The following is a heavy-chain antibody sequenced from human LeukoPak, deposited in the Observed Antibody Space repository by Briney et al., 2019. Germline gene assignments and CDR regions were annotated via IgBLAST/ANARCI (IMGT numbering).Heavy chain of an antibody. Sequence: SETLSPTCAVYGVSFSGYYWSWIRQPPKKGLEWIGEINHSVSTNYNPSLKSRVTISVDTSKNQFSLKVRSVTAADTAVYYCARGHVGSYAYYYYYGMDVWGQGTTVTVSS. J-gene: IGHJ6*02. D-gene: IGHD2-8*01. CDR1: GVSFSGYY. V-gene: IGHV4-34*01. CDR2: INHSVST. CDR3: ARGHVGSYAYYYYYGMDV.